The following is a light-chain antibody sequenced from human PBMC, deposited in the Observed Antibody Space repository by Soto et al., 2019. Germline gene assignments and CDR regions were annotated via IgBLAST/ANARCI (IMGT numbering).Light chain of an antibody. V-gene: IGKV3-15*01. CDR3: QRYNNWTLT. Sequence: EFVLARSPITLSLSPGERATLSCRASETVRNKYLAWYQQKPGQAPRLLIYDTSARATGVPARFSGSRSGPEFTLTINSLKYEDFAIYYCQRYNNWTLTFGGGTKVDIK. CDR1: ETVRNKY. CDR2: DTS. J-gene: IGKJ4*01.